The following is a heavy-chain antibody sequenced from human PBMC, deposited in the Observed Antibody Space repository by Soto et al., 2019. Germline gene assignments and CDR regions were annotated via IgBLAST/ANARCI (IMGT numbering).Heavy chain of an antibody. D-gene: IGHD5-12*01. CDR3: ARDPGYSAYGRFDS. J-gene: IGHJ4*02. Sequence: KVSCKASGVTFSSYAISWGRQARGQGLEWMGGIITIFGTANYAQKFQGRVTITADESTSTAYLELSSPRSEHKDVYYCARDPGYSAYGRFDSWGQGTLVTVSS. CDR2: IITIFGTA. V-gene: IGHV1-69*01. CDR1: GVTFSSYA.